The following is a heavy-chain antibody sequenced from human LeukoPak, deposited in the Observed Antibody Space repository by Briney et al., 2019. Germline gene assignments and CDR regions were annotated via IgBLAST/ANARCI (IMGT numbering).Heavy chain of an antibody. CDR1: GYTFTGYY. J-gene: IGHJ4*02. V-gene: IGHV1-2*02. D-gene: IGHD6-19*01. CDR3: AREKGGQWLVGWELRGGMDFDY. CDR2: INPNSGGT. Sequence: ASVKVSCKASGYTFTGYYMHWVRQAPGQGLEWMGWINPNSGGTNHAQKFQGRVTMTRDTSISTAYMELSRLRSDDTAVYYCAREKGGQWLVGWELRGGMDFDYWGQGTLVTVSS.